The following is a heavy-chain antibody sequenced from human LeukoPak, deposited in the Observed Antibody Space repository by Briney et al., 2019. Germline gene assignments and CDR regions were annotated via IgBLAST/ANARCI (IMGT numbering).Heavy chain of an antibody. J-gene: IGHJ4*02. Sequence: ASETLSLTCTVSGGSISSGDYYWSWIRQPPGKGLEWIGHIYYSGSTYYNPSLKSRVTISVDTSKNQFSLKLSSVTAADTAVYYCARFNPYYSNTDYWGQGTLVTVSS. CDR3: ARFNPYYSNTDY. CDR1: GGSISSGDYY. V-gene: IGHV4-30-4*08. CDR2: IYYSGST. D-gene: IGHD4-11*01.